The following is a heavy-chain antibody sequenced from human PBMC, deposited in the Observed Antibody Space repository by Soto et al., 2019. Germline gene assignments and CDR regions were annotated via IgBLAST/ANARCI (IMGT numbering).Heavy chain of an antibody. CDR3: AKGGRQWLVTSDFNY. CDR2: VSHDGRHT. V-gene: IGHV3-30*18. Sequence: VQLVESGGGVVQPGRSLRLSCAASGFTFSDYAMHWVRQAPGKGLEWVAVVSHDGRHTNYADSVKGRFTISRDSSKNTVSLEMTSLRAKDTAVYYCAKGGRQWLVTSDFNYWGQGALVTVSS. D-gene: IGHD6-19*01. CDR1: GFTFSDYA. J-gene: IGHJ4*02.